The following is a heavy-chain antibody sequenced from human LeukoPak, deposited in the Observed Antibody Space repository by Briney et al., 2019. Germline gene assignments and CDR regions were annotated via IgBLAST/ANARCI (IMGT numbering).Heavy chain of an antibody. CDR2: IRYDGSNK. CDR3: ARGDTAMVKSVSDY. Sequence: GGSLRLSCAASGFTFSSYGMHWVRQAPGKGLEWVAFIRYDGSNKYYADSVKGRFTISRDNSKDTLYLQMNSLRAEDMAVYYCARGDTAMVKSVSDYWGQGTLVTVSS. V-gene: IGHV3-30*02. J-gene: IGHJ4*02. D-gene: IGHD5-18*01. CDR1: GFTFSSYG.